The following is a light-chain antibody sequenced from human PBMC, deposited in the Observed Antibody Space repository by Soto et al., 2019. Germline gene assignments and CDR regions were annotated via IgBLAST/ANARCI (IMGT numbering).Light chain of an antibody. J-gene: IGLJ1*01. V-gene: IGLV2-14*01. CDR2: EVS. CDR1: TSDVGAYNY. Sequence: QSVLTQPASGSGSPGQSITISCTGSTSDVGAYNYVSWYKHHPGQAPQLMIYEVSNRPSGVSNRFSGSKSGNTASLTISGLQADDEGDYYCSSKTSSSSPFVFGTGTKVTVL. CDR3: SSKTSSSSPFV.